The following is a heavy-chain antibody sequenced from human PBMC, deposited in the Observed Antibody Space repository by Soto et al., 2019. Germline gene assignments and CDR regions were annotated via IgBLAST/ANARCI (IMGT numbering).Heavy chain of an antibody. CDR2: ISAYNGNT. CDR1: GYTFTSYG. CDR3: ARDPENISSWISVLSYFDY. D-gene: IGHD6-13*01. J-gene: IGHJ4*02. Sequence: ASVKVSCKASGYTFTSYGISWVRQAPGQGLEWMGWISAYNGNTNYTQKLQGRVTMTTDTSKSTAYMELRSLRSDDTAVYYCARDPENISSWISVLSYFDYWGRGTLVTFSS. V-gene: IGHV1-18*01.